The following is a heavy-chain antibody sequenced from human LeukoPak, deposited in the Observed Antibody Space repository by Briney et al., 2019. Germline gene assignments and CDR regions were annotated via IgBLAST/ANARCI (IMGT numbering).Heavy chain of an antibody. D-gene: IGHD4-17*01. Sequence: SETLSLTCTDSGGSISTHYWNWIRQPPGKGLEWVGYIHYSGNTNYNPSLKNRVTISLDTSKNQFSLKLSSVTAADTAVYYCARDQGGDSGICYDPWGQGTLVTVSS. V-gene: IGHV4-59*11. CDR1: GGSISTHY. J-gene: IGHJ5*02. CDR2: IHYSGNT. CDR3: ARDQGGDSGICYDP.